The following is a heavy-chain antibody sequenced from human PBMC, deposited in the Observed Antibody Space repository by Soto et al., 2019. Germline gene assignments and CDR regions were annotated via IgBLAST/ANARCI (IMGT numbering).Heavy chain of an antibody. D-gene: IGHD2-15*01. CDR3: PRDGYCSGGSCYSVPVFDY. Sequence: QVQLVESGGGVVQPGRSLRLSCAASGFTFSSYGMHWVRQAPGKGLEWVAVIWYDGSNKYYADSVKGRFTISRDNSKNKLYLKMNSLRAEDTAVYYCPRDGYCSGGSCYSVPVFDYWGQGTLVTVSS. J-gene: IGHJ4*02. V-gene: IGHV3-33*01. CDR2: IWYDGSNK. CDR1: GFTFSSYG.